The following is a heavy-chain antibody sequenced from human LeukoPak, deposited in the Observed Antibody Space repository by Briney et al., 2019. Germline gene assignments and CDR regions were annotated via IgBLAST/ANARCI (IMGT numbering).Heavy chain of an antibody. CDR2: ISSDGGST. Sequence: GGSLRLSCAASGIIFSNYAMHWVRQGPGKGLECISTISSDGGSTYYANSVKGRFTISRDNSKNTLYLQMGSLRAEDMAGYYCARGGQGAKTLYFVLGGGATGVTFPS. D-gene: IGHD1-26*01. J-gene: IGHJ2*01. CDR1: GIIFSNYA. V-gene: IGHV3-64*01. CDR3: ARGGQGAKTLYFVL.